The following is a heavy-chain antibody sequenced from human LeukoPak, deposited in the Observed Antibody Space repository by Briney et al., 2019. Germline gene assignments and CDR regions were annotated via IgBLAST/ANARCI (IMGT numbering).Heavy chain of an antibody. D-gene: IGHD3-3*01. CDR3: ARDQYDTWSRRGNFDS. CDR1: GFAFGKYW. CDR2: IKLDGSEK. J-gene: IGHJ4*02. Sequence: GGSLRLSCVASGFAFGKYWMSWVRQAPGKGLEWVANIKLDGSEKNYVDSVKGRFTISRDNTKNSLYLQMNSLRVEDTAVFYCARDQYDTWSRRGNFDSWGQGTLVIVSS. V-gene: IGHV3-7*03.